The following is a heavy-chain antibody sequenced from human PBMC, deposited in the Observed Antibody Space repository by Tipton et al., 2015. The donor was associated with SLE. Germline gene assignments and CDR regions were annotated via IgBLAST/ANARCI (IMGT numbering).Heavy chain of an antibody. Sequence: SLRLSCTASGFTFGDYAMSWVRQAPGKGLGWVGFIRSKAYGGTTEYAASVKGRFTISRDDSKSIAYLQMNSLKTEDTAVYYCTRDSIAAAGPDAFDIWGQGTMVTVSS. D-gene: IGHD6-13*01. CDR2: IRSKAYGGTT. J-gene: IGHJ3*02. CDR1: GFTFGDYA. V-gene: IGHV3-49*04. CDR3: TRDSIAAAGPDAFDI.